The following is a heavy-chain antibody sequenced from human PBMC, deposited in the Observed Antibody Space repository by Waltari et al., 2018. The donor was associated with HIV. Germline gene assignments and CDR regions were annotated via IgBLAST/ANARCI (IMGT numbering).Heavy chain of an antibody. CDR3: ARDYDSSGYTFDY. V-gene: IGHV4-59*12. Sequence: QVQLQESGPGLVKPSETLSLTCTVSGGSISSYYWSWIRQPPGKGLEWIGYIYYSGSTNYNPSLKGRVTISVDTSKNQFSLKLSSVTAADTAVYYCARDYDSSGYTFDYWGQGTLVTVSS. D-gene: IGHD3-22*01. J-gene: IGHJ4*02. CDR2: IYYSGST. CDR1: GGSISSYY.